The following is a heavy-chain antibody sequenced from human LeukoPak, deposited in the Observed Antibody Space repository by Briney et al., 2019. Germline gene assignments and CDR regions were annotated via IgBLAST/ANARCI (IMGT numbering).Heavy chain of an antibody. Sequence: GGSLRLSCEVSGFSVGGYALHWVRQAPGKGLEWAAVISFDGSQKYYADSVKGRFTISRDTFKNTLFLQMDSLSGEDTGFYYCARSDRGDYNFDYWGQGTLVTVSS. CDR1: GFSVGGYA. CDR3: ARSDRGDYNFDY. J-gene: IGHJ4*02. V-gene: IGHV3-30*04. CDR2: ISFDGSQK. D-gene: IGHD4-17*01.